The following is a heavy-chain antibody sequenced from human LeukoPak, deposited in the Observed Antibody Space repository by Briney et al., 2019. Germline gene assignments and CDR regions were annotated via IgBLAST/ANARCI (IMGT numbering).Heavy chain of an antibody. CDR2: INHSGST. CDR3: ARSRIFGVVIPRHYYYGMDV. D-gene: IGHD3-3*02. CDR1: GFTVSSNY. V-gene: IGHV4-34*01. Sequence: GSLRLSCAASGFTVSSNYMSWIRQPPGKGLEWIGEINHSGSTNYNPSLKSRVTISVDTSKNQFSLKLSSVTAADTAVYYCARSRIFGVVIPRHYYYGMDVWGQGTTVTVSS. J-gene: IGHJ6*02.